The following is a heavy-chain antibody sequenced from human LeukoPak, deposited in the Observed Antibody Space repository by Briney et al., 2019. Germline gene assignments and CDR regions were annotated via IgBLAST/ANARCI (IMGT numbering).Heavy chain of an antibody. J-gene: IGHJ3*02. CDR1: GFTFSSYP. D-gene: IGHD6-13*01. Sequence: GGSLRLSCAASGFTFSSYPMNWVRQAPGRGLEWVSYISGSDNTRSYADSVKGRFTISRDNAKSSLSLQMNSLRAEDTAVYYCARRAAAGYLDGFDIWGQGTLITVSS. CDR2: ISGSDNTR. V-gene: IGHV3-48*03. CDR3: ARRAAAGYLDGFDI.